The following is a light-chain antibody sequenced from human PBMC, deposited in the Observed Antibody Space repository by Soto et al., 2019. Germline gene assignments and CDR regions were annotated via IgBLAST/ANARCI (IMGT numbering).Light chain of an antibody. CDR3: CSYAGSGTWV. CDR2: EGS. J-gene: IGLJ3*02. CDR1: SSDVGGYNL. Sequence: QSALTQPASVSGSPGQSITISCTGTSSDVGGYNLVSWYQHHPSTAPKLMIYEGSRRPSGVSNRFSGSRSGNTASLTISGLQDEDEADYYCCSYAGSGTWVFGGGTKLTVL. V-gene: IGLV2-23*01.